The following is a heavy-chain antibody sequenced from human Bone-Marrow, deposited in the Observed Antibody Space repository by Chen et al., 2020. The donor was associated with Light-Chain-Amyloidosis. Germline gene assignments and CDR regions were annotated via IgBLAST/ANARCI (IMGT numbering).Heavy chain of an antibody. CDR3: ARRRDGYNFDY. CDR2: IYPDDSDA. J-gene: IGHJ4*02. D-gene: IGHD5-12*01. V-gene: IGHV5-51*01. Sequence: EVQLGQSGAEVKKPGESLKISCTGSGNTVPNYWIGWVRQMPGKGLEWMGVIYPDDSDARYSPSFECHVTISAYKSITTAYLQWRSLKASDTAMYYCARRRDGYNFDYWGQGTLVTVSS. CDR1: GNTVPNYW.